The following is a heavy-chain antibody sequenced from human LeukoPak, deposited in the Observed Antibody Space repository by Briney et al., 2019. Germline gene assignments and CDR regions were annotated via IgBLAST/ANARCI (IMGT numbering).Heavy chain of an antibody. CDR3: ARDSEAASIDY. J-gene: IGHJ4*02. D-gene: IGHD6-13*01. V-gene: IGHV1-2*02. CDR2: INPNSGAT. CDR1: GYAFTGYY. Sequence: ASVKVSCKTSGYAFTGYYIHWVRQAPGQGLEWMGWINPNSGATNSPQKFQGRVTMTRDTSISTAYMELRSLRSDDTAVYYCARDSEAASIDYWGQGTLVTVSS.